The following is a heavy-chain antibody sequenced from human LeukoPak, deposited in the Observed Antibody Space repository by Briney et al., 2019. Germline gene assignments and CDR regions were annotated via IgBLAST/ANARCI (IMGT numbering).Heavy chain of an antibody. Sequence: ASVKVSCKVSGYTLTELPMHWVRQAPGKGLEWMGGFDPEDGETIYAQKFQGRVTMTEDTSTDTAYMELSSLRSEDTAVYYCATTRGRSPYFDYWGQGTLVTVSS. CDR2: FDPEDGET. D-gene: IGHD1-26*01. CDR3: ATTRGRSPYFDY. CDR1: GYTLTELP. V-gene: IGHV1-24*01. J-gene: IGHJ4*02.